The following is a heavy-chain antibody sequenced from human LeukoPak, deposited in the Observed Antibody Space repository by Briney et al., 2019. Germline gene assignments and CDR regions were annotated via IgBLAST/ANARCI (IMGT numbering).Heavy chain of an antibody. Sequence: GGSPRLSCAASGFTFNNYAMTWVRQAPGTGLEWVSTISGSGDTRHYVDSLKGRFTISRDNSKSTLYLQMDGLRAEDTAIYYCAKNLRFLEWLANLDVWGKGTAVTVSS. D-gene: IGHD3-3*01. J-gene: IGHJ6*04. CDR2: ISGSGDTR. CDR3: AKNLRFLEWLANLDV. V-gene: IGHV3-23*01. CDR1: GFTFNNYA.